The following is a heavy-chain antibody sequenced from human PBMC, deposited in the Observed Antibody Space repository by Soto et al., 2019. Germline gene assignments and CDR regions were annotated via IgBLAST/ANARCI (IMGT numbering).Heavy chain of an antibody. D-gene: IGHD2-2*01. CDR3: ERVSTIGGRGWWFGS. Sequence: QVQLVQSGAEVKKPGASVKVSCKASGYTFITYGITWVRQAPGQGLEWMGGISGYHGDTNYAQKLQGRVTMTTDTSTSTAYMAQRSLRSVETAVYYCERVSTIGGRGWWFGSWGQGTPVTVSS. CDR1: GYTFITYG. CDR2: ISGYHGDT. J-gene: IGHJ5*01. V-gene: IGHV1-18*01.